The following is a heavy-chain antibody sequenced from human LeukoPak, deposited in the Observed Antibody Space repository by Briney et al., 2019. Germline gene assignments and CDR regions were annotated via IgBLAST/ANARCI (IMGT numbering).Heavy chain of an antibody. V-gene: IGHV3-11*04. CDR1: GFIFRDYY. J-gene: IGHJ3*02. D-gene: IGHD1-26*01. CDR2: ISRSSNTV. CDR3: ARDREPGHAFDI. Sequence: PGGSLRLSCEASGFIFRDYYMSWVRQAPGKGLQWISYISRSSNTVYYTDSVRGRFTISRDNAKNSLYLQMNSLRAEDTAVYYCARDREPGHAFDIWGQGTMVTVSS.